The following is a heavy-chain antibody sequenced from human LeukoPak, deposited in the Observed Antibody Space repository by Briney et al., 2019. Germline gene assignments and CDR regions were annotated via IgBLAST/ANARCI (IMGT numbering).Heavy chain of an antibody. V-gene: IGHV3-23*01. CDR1: GISLSNYA. CDR3: AKEELEPSFGY. CDR2: ISERGGST. J-gene: IGHJ4*02. Sequence: GGSLRLSCVVSGISLSNYAMTWVRQAPGKGLEWVSYISERGGSTTYAVSVKGRFTISRDTSLNTLYLQMNNLRAEDTAVYYCAKEELEPSFGYWGQGTLVTVSS. D-gene: IGHD1-1*01.